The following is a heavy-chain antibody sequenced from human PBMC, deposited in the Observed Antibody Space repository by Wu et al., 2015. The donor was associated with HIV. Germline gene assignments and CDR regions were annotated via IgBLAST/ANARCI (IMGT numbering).Heavy chain of an antibody. D-gene: IGHD3-22*01. V-gene: IGHV1-69*05. CDR1: GGTFSSYA. CDR3: ARSALGYYDSSGYGDNWFDP. CDR2: IIPIFGTA. J-gene: IGHJ5*02. Sequence: HVQLVQSGAEVKKPGSSVKVSCKASGGTFSSYAISWVRQAPGQGLEWMGGIIPIFGTANYAQKFQGRVTITTDESTSTAYMELSSLRSEDTAVYYCARSALGYYDSSGYGDNWFDPWGQGTLVHRLL.